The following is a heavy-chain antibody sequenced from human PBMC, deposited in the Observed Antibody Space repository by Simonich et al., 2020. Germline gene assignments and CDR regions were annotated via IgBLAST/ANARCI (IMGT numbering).Heavy chain of an antibody. V-gene: IGHV4-34*01. CDR2: IKHSGST. J-gene: IGHJ3*02. CDR1: GGSLTGYY. Sequence: QVQLQQWGAGLLKPSETLSLTCAVYGGSLTGYYLSWSRQPPGKGLEWSGEIKHSGSTTYNPSLKSRITISVDTSKNQFSLKLSSVTAADTAVYYCARPLGIVWAFDIWGQGTMVTVSS. D-gene: IGHD3-16*01. CDR3: ARPLGIVWAFDI.